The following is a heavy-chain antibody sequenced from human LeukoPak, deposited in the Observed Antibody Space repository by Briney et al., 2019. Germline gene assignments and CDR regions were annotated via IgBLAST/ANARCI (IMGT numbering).Heavy chain of an antibody. CDR2: ISHTERT. Sequence: SETLSLTCTVSGASISSGNWWSWVRQPPGRGLEWIAEISHTERTGSNPSLKSRATTSLDKSKNQFSLTLSSVTAADTAVYYCVRDCSGGTCYGAFTIWGQGSMVTVSS. J-gene: IGHJ3*02. D-gene: IGHD2-15*01. CDR1: GASISSGNW. CDR3: VRDCSGGTCYGAFTI. V-gene: IGHV4-4*02.